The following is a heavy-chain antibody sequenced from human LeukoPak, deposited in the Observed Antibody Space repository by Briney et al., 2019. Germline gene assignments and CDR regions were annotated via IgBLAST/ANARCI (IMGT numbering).Heavy chain of an antibody. J-gene: IGHJ5*02. CDR1: GGSISSGEYY. V-gene: IGHV4-30-4*08. CDR3: ARDSITIFGVPGGWFDP. Sequence: SETLSLTCTVSGGSISSGEYYWSWIRQPPGRGLEWIGYIYYSGSTYYNQSLKSRVTISVDTSKNQFSLKLSSVTAADTAVYSCARDSITIFGVPGGWFDPWGQGTLVTVSS. CDR2: IYYSGST. D-gene: IGHD3-3*01.